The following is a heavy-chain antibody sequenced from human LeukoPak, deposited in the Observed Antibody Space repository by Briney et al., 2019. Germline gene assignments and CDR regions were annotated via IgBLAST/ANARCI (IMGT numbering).Heavy chain of an antibody. V-gene: IGHV4-30-2*01. CDR3: ASNSIVGATGGVDY. CDR1: GGSISSGGYH. CDR2: IYHSGST. D-gene: IGHD1-26*01. Sequence: SQTLSLTCTVSGGSISSGGYHWSWIRQPPGKGLEWIGYIYHSGSTYYNPSLKSRVTISVDTSKNQFSLKLSSVTAADTAVYYCASNSIVGATGGVDYWGQGTLVTVSS. J-gene: IGHJ4*02.